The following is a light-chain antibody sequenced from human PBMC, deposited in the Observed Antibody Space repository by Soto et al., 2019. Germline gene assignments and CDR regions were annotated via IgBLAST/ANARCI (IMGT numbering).Light chain of an antibody. CDR1: QNINMW. V-gene: IGKV1-5*01. Sequence: DIQMTQSPSTLSASVGDRVTITCRASQNINMWLAWYQQKPGKAPKLLIYDASSLQSGVPSIFGGSGSGTDFTLTITSLLPDDCATYYCQHYSLYSPWTFGQGTKVEI. CDR2: DAS. J-gene: IGKJ1*01. CDR3: QHYSLYSPWT.